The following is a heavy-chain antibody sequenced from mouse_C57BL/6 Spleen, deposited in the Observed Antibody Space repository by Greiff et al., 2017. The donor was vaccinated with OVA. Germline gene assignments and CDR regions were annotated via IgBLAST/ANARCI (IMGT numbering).Heavy chain of an antibody. Sequence: VQLQQSGAELVRPGASVKLSCTASGFNIKDYYMHWVKQRPEQGLEWIGRIDPEDGDTEYAPKFQGKATMTADTSSNIAYLQLSSLTSEDTAVYYCTPYGGYAMDYWGQGTSVTVSS. V-gene: IGHV14-1*01. J-gene: IGHJ4*01. CDR1: GFNIKDYY. CDR3: TPYGGYAMDY. D-gene: IGHD1-1*02. CDR2: IDPEDGDT.